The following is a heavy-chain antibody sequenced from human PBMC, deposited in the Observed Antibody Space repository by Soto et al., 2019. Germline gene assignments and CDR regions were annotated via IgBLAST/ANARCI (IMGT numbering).Heavy chain of an antibody. D-gene: IGHD2-2*01. CDR3: ASTSQTYYYYGMDV. V-gene: IGHV4-34*01. CDR1: GGSFSGYY. J-gene: IGHJ6*02. CDR2: INHSGST. Sequence: PSETLSLTCAVYGGSFSGYYWSWIRQPPGKGLEWIGEINHSGSTNYNPSLKSRVTISVDTSKNQFSLKLSSVTAADTAVYYCASTSQTYYYYGMDVWGQGTTVTVSS.